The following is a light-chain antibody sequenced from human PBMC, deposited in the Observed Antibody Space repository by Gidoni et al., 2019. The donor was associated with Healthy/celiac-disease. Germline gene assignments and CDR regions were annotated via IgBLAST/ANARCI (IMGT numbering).Light chain of an antibody. CDR1: PGGSSH. J-gene: IGKJ2*01. Sequence: EIVMTTSPATLSVSPGEGATLSCRASPGGSSHLAWYQQKPGQAPRLLIYGASTRATGIPARFSGSGSGTEFTLTISSLQSEDFAVYYCQQYNSWPRYTFGQGTKLEIK. V-gene: IGKV3-15*01. CDR3: QQYNSWPRYT. CDR2: GAS.